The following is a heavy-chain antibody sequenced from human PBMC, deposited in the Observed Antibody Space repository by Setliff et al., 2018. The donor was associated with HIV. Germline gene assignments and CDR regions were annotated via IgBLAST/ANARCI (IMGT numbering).Heavy chain of an antibody. Sequence: PSETLSLTCTVSGGSISSTSYYWGWIRQPPGTGLEWIGSISSSGNTYYNPSLKSRVNTSVDTPKNQFSLKLNSVTAADTAVYYCAETIGRYFDIFDNWGQGTLVTVSS. D-gene: IGHD3-9*01. CDR2: ISSSGNT. V-gene: IGHV4-39*01. J-gene: IGHJ4*02. CDR3: AETIGRYFDIFDN. CDR1: GGSISSTSYY.